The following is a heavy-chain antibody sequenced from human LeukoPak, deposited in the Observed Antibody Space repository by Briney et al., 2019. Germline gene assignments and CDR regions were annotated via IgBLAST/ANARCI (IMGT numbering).Heavy chain of an antibody. J-gene: IGHJ4*02. Sequence: GGSLRLSCAASGFTFSSHGMHWVRQAPGKGLEWVAVIWYDGSKRYYADSVKGRFTISRDNAKNSLYLQMNSLRAEDTALYYCAKDTGLRWYPHYFDYWGQGTLVTVSS. CDR2: IWYDGSKR. CDR3: AKDTGLRWYPHYFDY. D-gene: IGHD4-23*01. V-gene: IGHV3-33*03. CDR1: GFTFSSHG.